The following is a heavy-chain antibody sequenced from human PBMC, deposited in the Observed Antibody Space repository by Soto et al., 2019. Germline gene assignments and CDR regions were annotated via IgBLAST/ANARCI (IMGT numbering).Heavy chain of an antibody. CDR1: GYSFTSYW. CDR3: ARHYWDAWREHPHHYYRLDV. V-gene: IGHV5-51*01. J-gene: IGHJ6*02. D-gene: IGHD1-1*01. Sequence: PGESLKISCKGSGYSFTSYWIGWVRQMPGKGLEWMGIIYPGDSDTRYSPSFQGQVTISADKSISTAYLQWSSLKASDTAMYYCARHYWDAWREHPHHYYRLDVWGQGTTVTVSS. CDR2: IYPGDSDT.